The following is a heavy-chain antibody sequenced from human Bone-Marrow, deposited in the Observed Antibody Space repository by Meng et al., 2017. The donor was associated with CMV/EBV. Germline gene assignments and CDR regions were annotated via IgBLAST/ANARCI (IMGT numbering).Heavy chain of an antibody. Sequence: SETLSLTCTVSGGSISSSSYYWGWIRQPPGKGLEWIGSIYYSGSTYYNPSLKSRVTISVDTSKNQFSLKLSSVTAADTAVYYCARHASPQDYYGSGSSFDYWGQGTLVTVPQ. V-gene: IGHV4-39*01. CDR2: IYYSGST. J-gene: IGHJ4*02. CDR3: ARHASPQDYYGSGSSFDY. CDR1: GGSISSSSYY. D-gene: IGHD3-10*01.